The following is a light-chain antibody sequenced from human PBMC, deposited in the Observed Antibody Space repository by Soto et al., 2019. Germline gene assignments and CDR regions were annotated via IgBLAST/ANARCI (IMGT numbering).Light chain of an antibody. J-gene: IGLJ1*01. CDR3: GSYTSTDTPFV. CDR1: STDVGGYNY. V-gene: IGLV2-14*01. Sequence: QSVLAQPFSVSGSPGQSITISCTGTSTDVGGYNYVSWYQHHPGKGPKLIIYEVSNRPSGVSDRFSGSKSGNKASLIISNLEAEDESDYYCGSYTSTDTPFVFGTGTKGTVL. CDR2: EVS.